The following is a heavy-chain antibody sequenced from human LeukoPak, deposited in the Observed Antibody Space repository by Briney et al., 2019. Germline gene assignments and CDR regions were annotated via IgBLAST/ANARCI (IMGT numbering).Heavy chain of an antibody. CDR3: ASHDYYYGSGSSSPFDS. V-gene: IGHV4-39*01. CDR1: GGSISSSSYY. J-gene: IGHJ4*02. CDR2: IYYSGST. Sequence: MPSETLSLTCTVSGGSISSSSYYWAWIRQPPGKGLEWIGSIYYSGSTYYNPSLKSRVTISVDTSKNQVSLKLSSVTAADTAVYYCASHDYYYGSGSSSPFDSWGQGTLVTVSS. D-gene: IGHD3-10*01.